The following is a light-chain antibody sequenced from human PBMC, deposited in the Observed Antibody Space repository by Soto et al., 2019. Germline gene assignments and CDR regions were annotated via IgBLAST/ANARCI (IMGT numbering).Light chain of an antibody. CDR3: QHYNSYSEA. V-gene: IGKV1-5*03. CDR2: KES. CDR1: QTISSW. Sequence: DIQMTQSPSTLSGSVGDRVTITCRASQTISSWLAWYQQKPGKAPKLPIYKESTLKSGVPSRFSGSGSGTEFTLTISSLQPDDFATYYCQHYNSYSEAFGQGTKVDIK. J-gene: IGKJ1*01.